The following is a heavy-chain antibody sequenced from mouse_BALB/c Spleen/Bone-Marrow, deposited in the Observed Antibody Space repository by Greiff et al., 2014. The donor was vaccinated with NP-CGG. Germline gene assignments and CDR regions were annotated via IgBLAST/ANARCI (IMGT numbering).Heavy chain of an antibody. V-gene: IGHV1-9*01. Sequence: QVQLQQSGAELMKPGASVKISCKATGYTFSSYWIEWVKQRPGHGLEWIGEILPGSGSTNYNEKFKGKATFTADTSSNTAYMQLSSLTSEDSAVYYCARTYYAYAWFGYWGQGTLVTVSA. J-gene: IGHJ3*01. CDR1: GYTFSSYW. D-gene: IGHD2-9*01. CDR3: ARTYYAYAWFGY. CDR2: ILPGSGST.